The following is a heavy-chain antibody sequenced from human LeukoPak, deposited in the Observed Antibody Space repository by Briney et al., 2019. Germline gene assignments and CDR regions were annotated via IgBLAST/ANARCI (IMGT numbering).Heavy chain of an antibody. V-gene: IGHV4-31*03. CDR3: ATRGYGSTWHSQN. Sequence: SDTLSLTCTVSGGSISSGDYYWSWIRQHPGKGLEWIGYIYYSGNTYYNPSLKSRVTISVDTSKNQFSLKLSSVTDADTAVYYCATRGYGSTWHSQNWGQGTLVTVSS. D-gene: IGHD6-13*01. CDR2: IYYSGNT. CDR1: GGSISSGDYY. J-gene: IGHJ4*02.